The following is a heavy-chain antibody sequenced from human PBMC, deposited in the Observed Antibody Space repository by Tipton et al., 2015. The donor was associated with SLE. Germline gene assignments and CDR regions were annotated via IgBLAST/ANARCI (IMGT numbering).Heavy chain of an antibody. J-gene: IGHJ5*02. D-gene: IGHD3-3*01. Sequence: TLSLTCTVSGAAISSGGYYWTWIRQQPGKGLEWIGYIYYSGTTYYNPSLKSRLTVSVDTSKNQFSLILSAVTAADTAVYFCARSITIFGVGGAFDPWGQGTLVTVSS. CDR3: ARSITIFGVGGAFDP. CDR2: IYYSGTT. CDR1: GAAISSGGYY. V-gene: IGHV4-31*03.